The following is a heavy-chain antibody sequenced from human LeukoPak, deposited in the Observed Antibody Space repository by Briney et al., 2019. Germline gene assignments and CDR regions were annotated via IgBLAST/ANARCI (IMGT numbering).Heavy chain of an antibody. CDR2: ISGSGGST. Sequence: GGSLRLSCAASGFTFSSYAMSWVRQAPGKGLEWVSAISGSGGSTYYADSVKGRFTISRDNSKNTLYLQMNSLRAEDTAVYYCANHPLLNHARLDYWGQGTLVTVSS. D-gene: IGHD1-14*01. CDR3: ANHPLLNHARLDY. CDR1: GFTFSSYA. V-gene: IGHV3-23*01. J-gene: IGHJ4*02.